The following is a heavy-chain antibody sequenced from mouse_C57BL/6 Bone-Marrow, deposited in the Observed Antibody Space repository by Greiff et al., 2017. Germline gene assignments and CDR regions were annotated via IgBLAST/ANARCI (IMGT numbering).Heavy chain of an antibody. J-gene: IGHJ3*01. V-gene: IGHV1-81*01. CDR3: ARGGAAQATAWFAY. CDR2: IYPRSGNT. Sequence: VKLVESGAELARPGASVKLSCKASGYTFTSYGISWVKQRTGQGLEWIGEIYPRSGNTYYNEKFKGKATLTADKSSSTAYMELRSLTSEDSAVYFCARGGAAQATAWFAYWGQGTLVTVSA. CDR1: GYTFTSYG. D-gene: IGHD3-2*02.